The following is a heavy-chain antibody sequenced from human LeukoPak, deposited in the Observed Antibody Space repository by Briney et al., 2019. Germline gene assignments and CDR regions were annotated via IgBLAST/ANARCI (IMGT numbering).Heavy chain of an antibody. CDR1: GYTFTRYH. D-gene: IGHD6-19*01. CDR2: INPSGGST. J-gene: IGHJ5*02. Sequence: ASVKVSCKASGYTFTRYHMHWLRQAPGQGLEWMGIINPSGGSTRYAQKFQGRVTMTRDTSTGTVYMEVSSLRSEDTAVYYCARSVYTIIAVAEGATNWFDPWGQGTLVTVSS. V-gene: IGHV1-46*01. CDR3: ARSVYTIIAVAEGATNWFDP.